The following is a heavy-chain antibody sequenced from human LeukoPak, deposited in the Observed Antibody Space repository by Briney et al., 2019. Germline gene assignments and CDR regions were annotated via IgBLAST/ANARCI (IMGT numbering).Heavy chain of an antibody. CDR1: GGSISSYY. V-gene: IGHV4-59*01. CDR2: IYYSGST. D-gene: IGHD3-3*01. J-gene: IGHJ3*02. CDR3: ARGRFLDAFDI. Sequence: SETLSLTCTVSGGSISSYYWSWIRQPPGKGLEWIGYIYYSGSTEYKPSLKSRVTISVDTSKNQFSLKLSSVTAADTAVYYCARGRFLDAFDIWGQGTMVTVSS.